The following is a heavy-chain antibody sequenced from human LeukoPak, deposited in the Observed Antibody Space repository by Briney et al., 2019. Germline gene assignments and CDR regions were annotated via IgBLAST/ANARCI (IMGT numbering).Heavy chain of an antibody. V-gene: IGHV1-46*01. D-gene: IGHD4-17*01. Sequence: ASVKVSCKASGYTFTSYYMHWVRQAPGQGLEWIGLINPSGGSTSYAQKLQGRVTMTRDTSASTVYMELSSLRSQDTAVYYCARVDPTVTYAFDIWGQGTMVTVSS. CDR1: GYTFTSYY. J-gene: IGHJ3*02. CDR3: ARVDPTVTYAFDI. CDR2: INPSGGST.